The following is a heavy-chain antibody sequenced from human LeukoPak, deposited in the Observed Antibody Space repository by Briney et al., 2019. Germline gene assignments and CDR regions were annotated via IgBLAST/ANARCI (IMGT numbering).Heavy chain of an antibody. D-gene: IGHD3-16*02. J-gene: IGHJ6*03. V-gene: IGHV3-21*04. CDR3: AKSWGYTRPYYNYMDV. CDR1: GFTFSSYS. CDR2: ISSSGSFI. Sequence: GGSLRLSCAASGFTFSSYSMNWVRQAPGKGLEWVSSISSSGSFIYYADSVKGRLTISRDNSKNTLSLQMNGLRPEDTAVYYCAKSWGYTRPYYNYMDVWGKGTTVTVSS.